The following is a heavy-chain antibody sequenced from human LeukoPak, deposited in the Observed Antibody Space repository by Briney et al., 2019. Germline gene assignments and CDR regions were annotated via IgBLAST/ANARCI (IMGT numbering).Heavy chain of an antibody. CDR1: GYTFTSYD. V-gene: IGHV1-8*01. CDR3: ARGFQASSSSYYFGY. CDR2: MNPNSGHT. Sequence: ASVKVSCKASGYTFTSYDINWVRQATGQGLEWMGRMNPNSGHTGYAQKFQGRVTMTSATSISTAYMELSSLRSEDTAVYYCARGFQASSSSYYFGYWGQGTLVTVSS. J-gene: IGHJ4*02. D-gene: IGHD6-6*01.